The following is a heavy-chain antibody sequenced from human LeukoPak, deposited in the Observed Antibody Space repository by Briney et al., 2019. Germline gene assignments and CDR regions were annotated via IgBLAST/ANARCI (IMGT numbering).Heavy chain of an antibody. Sequence: GGSLRLSCAASGFTFSSYAMHWVRQAPGKGLEWVAVISYDGSNKYYADSVKGRFTISRDNSKNTLYLQMNSLRAEDTAVYYCAKNRGMWELGDSYFDYWGQGTLVTVSS. CDR2: ISYDGSNK. CDR1: GFTFSSYA. CDR3: AKNRGMWELGDSYFDY. V-gene: IGHV3-30*04. D-gene: IGHD1-26*01. J-gene: IGHJ4*02.